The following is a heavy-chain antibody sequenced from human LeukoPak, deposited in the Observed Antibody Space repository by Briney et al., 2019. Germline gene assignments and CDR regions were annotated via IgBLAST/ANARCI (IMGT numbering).Heavy chain of an antibody. CDR3: ARDLDY. V-gene: IGHV3-33*01. J-gene: IGHJ4*02. Sequence: GGSLRLSCAASQFTFSSYGMHWVRQAPGKGLEWVAVIWYDGSNEYHADSVRGRFTISRDNAKNSLFLQMNSLRAEDTALYYCARDLDYWGQGTLVTVSS. CDR1: QFTFSSYG. CDR2: IWYDGSNE.